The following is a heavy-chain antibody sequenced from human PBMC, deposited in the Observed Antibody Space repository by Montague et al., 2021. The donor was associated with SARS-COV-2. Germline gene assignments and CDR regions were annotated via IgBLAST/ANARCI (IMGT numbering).Heavy chain of an antibody. CDR3: GRAPDCGGHRCQSLPYYGMDV. D-gene: IGHD2-21*01. CDR1: GFSFSDYW. CDR2: TNPDGTWT. V-gene: IGHV3-74*01. Sequence: SLRLSCAASGFSFSDYWWHWVRQAPGKGLIWVSRTNPDGTWTNYADSVKGRFAISRDNAKNTVYLQLNSLRVEDTAVYYCGRAPDCGGHRCQSLPYYGMDVWGQEIAVTVSS. J-gene: IGHJ6*02.